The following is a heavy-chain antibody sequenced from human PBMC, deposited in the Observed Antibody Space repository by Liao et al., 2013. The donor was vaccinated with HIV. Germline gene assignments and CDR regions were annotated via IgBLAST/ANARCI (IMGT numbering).Heavy chain of an antibody. CDR2: IYYTGTT. Sequence: QVQLHESGPGLVKASEILSLTCAVSGGSISSYYWSWIRQPPGKGLEWIGYIYYTGTTYYNPSLKSRLTMSVDMSKNQFSLKLRSVTAADTAVYYCARAKGFPPLGYDFWGQGILVTVSS. CDR1: GGSISSYY. D-gene: IGHD3-3*01. V-gene: IGHV4-59*08. J-gene: IGHJ4*02. CDR3: ARAKGFPPLGYDF.